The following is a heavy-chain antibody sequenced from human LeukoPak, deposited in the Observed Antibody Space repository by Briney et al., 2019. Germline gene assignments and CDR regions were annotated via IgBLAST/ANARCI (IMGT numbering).Heavy chain of an antibody. D-gene: IGHD3-10*01. J-gene: IGHJ6*02. CDR3: VRYLAGSILIERGSGTLYSYYYGMDV. CDR1: GYTFTGYY. V-gene: IGHV1-2*01. Sequence: GASVKVSCKASGYTFTGYYMHWVRQAPGQGLEWMGWIFPNSGGTNYAQKFQDRVTITSDRSVSTAYMELSSLRSEDMVVYSCVRYLAGSILIERGSGTLYSYYYGMDVWGQGTTVTVSS. CDR2: IFPNSGGT.